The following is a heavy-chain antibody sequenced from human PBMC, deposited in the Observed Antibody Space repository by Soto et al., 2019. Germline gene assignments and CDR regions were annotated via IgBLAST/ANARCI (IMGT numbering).Heavy chain of an antibody. V-gene: IGHV1-2*02. J-gene: IGHJ4*02. CDR2: INPNSGGT. D-gene: IGHD6-6*01. Sequence: ASVKVSCKASGYTFTGYYMHWVRQAPGQGLEWMGWINPNSGGTNYAQKFQGRVTMTRDTSISTAYMELSRLRSDDTAVYYCARDPKYSSSFDYWGQGTLVTVSS. CDR1: GYTFTGYY. CDR3: ARDPKYSSSFDY.